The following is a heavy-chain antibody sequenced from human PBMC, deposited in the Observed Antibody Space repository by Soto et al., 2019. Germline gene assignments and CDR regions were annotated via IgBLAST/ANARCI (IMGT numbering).Heavy chain of an antibody. CDR1: GFTFSDFG. CDR2: ISKDGFDT. Sequence: LRLSCVVSGFTFSDFGMHWVRQSPGEGLAWVASISKDGFDTYYAESVKGRFTISRDDSKSTVFLQMNTLKVEDTAAYFCASPREGQWLVFDHWGQRTLVTVSS. V-gene: IGHV3-30-3*01. J-gene: IGHJ4*02. D-gene: IGHD6-19*01. CDR3: ASPREGQWLVFDH.